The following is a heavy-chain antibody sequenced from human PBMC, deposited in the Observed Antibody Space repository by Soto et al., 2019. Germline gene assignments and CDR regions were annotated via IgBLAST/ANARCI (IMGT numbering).Heavy chain of an antibody. V-gene: IGHV3-53*01. CDR2: IYSGGST. Sequence: EVHLVESGGGLIQPGGSLRLSCAPSGFSVSANYMSWVRQAPGRGLECVSSIYSGGSTVYADSVKGRFTISRDNSKNTLYLQMNSLRAEDTAVYYCARASSRWGSDAAHWGKGTLVTVSP. J-gene: IGHJ1*01. D-gene: IGHD3-16*01. CDR3: ARASSRWGSDAAH. CDR1: GFSVSANY.